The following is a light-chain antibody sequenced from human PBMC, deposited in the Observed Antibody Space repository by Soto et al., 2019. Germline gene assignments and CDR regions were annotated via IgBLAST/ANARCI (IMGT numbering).Light chain of an antibody. CDR2: DAS. CDR3: QQRGNWPRT. Sequence: EIVLKQSPATLSLSPGERATLSCRASQSVSSYLAWYQQKPGQAPRLLIYDASNRATGIPDRFSGSGSGTDFTHTISRLDTEDFAVYYCQQRGNWPRTFGQGTKLEIK. CDR1: QSVSSY. V-gene: IGKV3-11*01. J-gene: IGKJ2*01.